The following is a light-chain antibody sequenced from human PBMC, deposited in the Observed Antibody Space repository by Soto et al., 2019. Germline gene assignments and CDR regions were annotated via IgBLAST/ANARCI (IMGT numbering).Light chain of an antibody. V-gene: IGLV1-40*01. J-gene: IGLJ3*02. CDR2: GNT. CDR3: QSYDSRLNWV. CDR1: FFNIGAGYN. Sequence: QPVLTQPPSVSGAPGQRVTISCTGSFFNIGAGYNVHWYQQLPGTAPKLLIYGNTNRPSGVPDRFSGSKSGTSASLAITGLQIEDEGDYYCQSYDSRLNWVFGGGTKVTVL.